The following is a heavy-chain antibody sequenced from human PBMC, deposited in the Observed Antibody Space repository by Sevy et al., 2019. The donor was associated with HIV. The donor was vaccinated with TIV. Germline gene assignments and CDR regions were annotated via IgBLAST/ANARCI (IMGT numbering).Heavy chain of an antibody. D-gene: IGHD2-15*01. Sequence: GGSLRLTCTASGFTVNTNYMSWVRRAPGKGLEWVSVIYSGGSTYDADSVKGRFTISRDNSKNTVYLQMNSLRAEDTAVYYCARFSGGSKGTAFDYWVQGTLVTVSS. J-gene: IGHJ4*02. V-gene: IGHV3-53*01. CDR3: ARFSGGSKGTAFDY. CDR1: GFTVNTNY. CDR2: IYSGGST.